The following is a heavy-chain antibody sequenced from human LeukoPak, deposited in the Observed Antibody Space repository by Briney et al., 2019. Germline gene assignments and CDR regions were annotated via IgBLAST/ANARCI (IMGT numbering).Heavy chain of an antibody. V-gene: IGHV3-74*01. CDR1: GFTFSTYW. CDR2: INSDGSST. Sequence: GGSLSLSCAASGFTFSTYWMHWVRQAPGKGLVWVSRINSDGSSTSYADFVKGRFTISRDDAKNTLCLQMNSLRAEDTAVYYCVSDSGDWGQGTLVTVSS. J-gene: IGHJ4*02. CDR3: VSDSGD. D-gene: IGHD6-25*01.